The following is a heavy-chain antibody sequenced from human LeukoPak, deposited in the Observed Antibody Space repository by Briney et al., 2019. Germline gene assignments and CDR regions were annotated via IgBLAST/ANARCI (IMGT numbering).Heavy chain of an antibody. CDR3: AREGYFDSGDYYGMDV. D-gene: IGHD3-9*01. CDR2: ISYDGSNK. Sequence: HPGGSLRLSCAASGFTFSSYAMHWVRQAPGKGLEWVSVISYDGSNKYYADSVKGRFTISRDNSKNTLYLQMNSLRAEDTAVYYCAREGYFDSGDYYGMDVWGQGTTVTVSS. CDR1: GFTFSSYA. J-gene: IGHJ6*02. V-gene: IGHV3-30-3*01.